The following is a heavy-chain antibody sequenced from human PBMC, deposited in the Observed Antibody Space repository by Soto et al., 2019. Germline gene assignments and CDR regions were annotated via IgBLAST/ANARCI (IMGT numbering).Heavy chain of an antibody. Sequence: KGLEWIGYIYYSGSTNYNPSLKSRVTISVDTSKNQCSLKLSSVTAADTAVYFCSQDAQYIRYTFTGFASWGQGTLV. J-gene: IGHJ5*02. CDR2: IYYSGST. D-gene: IGHD3-9*01. V-gene: IGHV4-59*01. CDR3: SQDAQYIRYTFTGFAS.